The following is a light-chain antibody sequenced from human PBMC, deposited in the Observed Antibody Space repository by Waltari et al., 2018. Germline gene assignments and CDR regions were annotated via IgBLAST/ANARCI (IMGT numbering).Light chain of an antibody. CDR2: DTS. CDR3: QQRRNWPLT. J-gene: IGKJ4*01. Sequence: LSCRASQSVGTYLAWYQQRPGQSPRLLIYDTSYRATGIPARFSGSGSETDFTLTISSLQPEDFAVYYCQQRRNWPLTFGGGTRVQI. V-gene: IGKV3-11*01. CDR1: QSVGTY.